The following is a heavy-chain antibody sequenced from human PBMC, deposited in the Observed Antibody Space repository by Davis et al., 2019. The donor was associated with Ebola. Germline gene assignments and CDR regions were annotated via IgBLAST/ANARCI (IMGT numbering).Heavy chain of an antibody. V-gene: IGHV3-33*01. J-gene: IGHJ4*02. CDR1: GFTFSSYG. CDR3: ARERAVAHFDY. D-gene: IGHD4-23*01. CDR2: IWYDGSNK. Sequence: GGSLRLSCAASGFTFSSYGMHWVRQAPGKGLEWVAVIWYDGSNKYYADSVKGRFTISRDNSKNTLYLQMNSLRAEDTAVYYCARERAVAHFDYWGQGTLVTVSS.